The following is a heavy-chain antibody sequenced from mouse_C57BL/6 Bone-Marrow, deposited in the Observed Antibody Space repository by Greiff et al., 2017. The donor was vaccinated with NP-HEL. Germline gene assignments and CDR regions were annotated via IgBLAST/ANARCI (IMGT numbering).Heavy chain of an antibody. J-gene: IGHJ2*01. Sequence: VQLQQPGAELVKPGASVKLSCKASGYTFTSYWLHWVKQRPGQGLEWIGMIHPNSGSTNYNEKFKSKATLTVDKSSSTAYMQLSSLTSEDTAVYYCARPLRRDYWGQGTTLTVSS. V-gene: IGHV1-64*01. CDR2: IHPNSGST. CDR1: GYTFTSYW. CDR3: ARPLRRDY.